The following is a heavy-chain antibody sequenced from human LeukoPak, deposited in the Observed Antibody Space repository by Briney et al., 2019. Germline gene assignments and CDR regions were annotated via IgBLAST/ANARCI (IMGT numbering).Heavy chain of an antibody. D-gene: IGHD3-22*01. V-gene: IGHV3-48*03. CDR3: ARLFRGEYHYDSSGKFDY. CDR2: ISSSGSTI. J-gene: IGHJ4*02. Sequence: QPGGSLRLSCAASGFTFSSYEMNWVRQAPGKGLEWVSYISSSGSTIYYADSVKGRFTISRDNAKNSLYLQMNSLRAEDTAVYYCARLFRGEYHYDSSGKFDYWGQGTLVTVSS. CDR1: GFTFSSYE.